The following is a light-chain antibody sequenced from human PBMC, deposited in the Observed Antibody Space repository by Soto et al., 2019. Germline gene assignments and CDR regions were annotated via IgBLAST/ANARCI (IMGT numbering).Light chain of an antibody. Sequence: QSVLTQPASVSGSPGQSITISCTGTSSDVGGYNYVSWYQQHPGKAPKLMIYEVSNWPSGVSNRFSGSKSGNTASLTISGLQAEDEADYYCSSYTSSSTLEFGGGTKVTVL. V-gene: IGLV2-14*01. CDR3: SSYTSSSTLE. J-gene: IGLJ2*01. CDR1: SSDVGGYNY. CDR2: EVS.